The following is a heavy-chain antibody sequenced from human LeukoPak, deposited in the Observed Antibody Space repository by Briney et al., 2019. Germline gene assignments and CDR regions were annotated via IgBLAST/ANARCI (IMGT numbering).Heavy chain of an antibody. CDR1: GYTFTSYA. Sequence: ASVKVSCKASGYTFTSYALHWVRQAPGQRLEWMGWINAGNGNTKFSQKFQGRVTITRDTSASTTYMELSSLRSEDTAVYYCASPSKFGRFDYYGMDVWGQGTTVTVSS. V-gene: IGHV1-3*01. J-gene: IGHJ6*02. CDR3: ASPSKFGRFDYYGMDV. CDR2: INAGNGNT. D-gene: IGHD3-10*01.